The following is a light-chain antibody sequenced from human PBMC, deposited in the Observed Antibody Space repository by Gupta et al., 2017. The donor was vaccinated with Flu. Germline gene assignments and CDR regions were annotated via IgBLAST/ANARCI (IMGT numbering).Light chain of an antibody. CDR2: EVS. J-gene: IGLJ3*02. Sequence: QSALTQPASVSGSPGQSITISCPGTSSDVGGYNYVSWYQQHPGKAHKLMIYEVSKRPSGVSNRFSGSKSGNTASLTISGRQDEDEADYYCSSYTSSSIWVFGGGTKLTVL. CDR1: SSDVGGYNY. CDR3: SSYTSSSIWV. V-gene: IGLV2-14*01.